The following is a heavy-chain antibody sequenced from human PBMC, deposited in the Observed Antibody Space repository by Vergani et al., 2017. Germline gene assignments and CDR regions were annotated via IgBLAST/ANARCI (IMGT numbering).Heavy chain of an antibody. V-gene: IGHV3-48*03. CDR3: ARGQRLIYRYSSALLFDP. J-gene: IGHJ5*02. CDR2: ISSSGSTI. Sequence: EVQLVESAGGLVRLGGSLRPPCAAFGFTFSSYEMNWARQAPGKGLEWVSYISSSGSTIYYAASVKGRFTISRNKTNNSLYLQMNSLRAEGTAIYYCARGQRLIYRYSSALLFDPWGQGPLVTVSS. CDR1: GFTFSSYE. D-gene: IGHD6-25*01.